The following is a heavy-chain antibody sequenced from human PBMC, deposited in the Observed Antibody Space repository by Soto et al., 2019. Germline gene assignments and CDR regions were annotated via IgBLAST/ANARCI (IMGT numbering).Heavy chain of an antibody. D-gene: IGHD2-15*01. CDR3: AHSSCSGGSCSWAGLNYFDY. CDR1: GFSLSTSGVG. V-gene: IGHV2-5*02. CDR2: IYWDDDK. Sequence: QITLKESGPTLVKPTQTLTLTCTFSGFSLSTSGVGVGWIRQPPGKALEWLALIYWDDDKRYSPSLKSRLTITKDTSKNQVVLTMTNMDPVDTATYYCAHSSCSGGSCSWAGLNYFDYWGQGTLVTVSS. J-gene: IGHJ4*02.